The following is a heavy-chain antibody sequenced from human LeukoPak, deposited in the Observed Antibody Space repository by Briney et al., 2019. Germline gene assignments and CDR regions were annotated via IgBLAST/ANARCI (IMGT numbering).Heavy chain of an antibody. CDR1: GGSINSYY. CDR3: ARNERNYYDSSSYYGAFDI. V-gene: IGHV4-59*03. CDR2: IYYSGST. Sequence: SETLSLTCAVSGGSINSYYWSWIRQPPGKGLEWIGYIYYSGSTNYNPSLKSRVTMSVDTSKNQFSLNLYSVTAADTAVYYCARNERNYYDSSSYYGAFDIWGQGTMVTVSS. J-gene: IGHJ3*02. D-gene: IGHD3-22*01.